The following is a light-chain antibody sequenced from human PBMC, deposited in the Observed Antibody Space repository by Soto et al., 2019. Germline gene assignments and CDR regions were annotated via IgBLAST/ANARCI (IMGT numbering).Light chain of an antibody. CDR1: QSISSW. CDR2: KAS. Sequence: DIPMTQSPSTLSASVGDRVTITCRASQSISSWLAWYQQKPGKAPKLLIYKASSLESGVLSSFSGSGSGTEFTLTISSLQPDDFATYYCQQYNSYSGRTFGQGTKLEIK. CDR3: QQYNSYSGRT. V-gene: IGKV1-5*03. J-gene: IGKJ2*01.